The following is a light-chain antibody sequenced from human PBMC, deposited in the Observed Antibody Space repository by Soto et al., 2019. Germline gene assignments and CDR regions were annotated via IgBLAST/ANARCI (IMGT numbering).Light chain of an antibody. J-gene: IGLJ1*01. CDR3: AAWDDSLSGYV. CDR1: SSNIGSNY. V-gene: IGLV1-47*01. Sequence: QSVLTQPPSASGTPGQRVTISCSGSSSNIGSNYVYWYQQLPGTAPKLLIYRNNQRPSGVPDRFSSSKSGTSASLAISGLGSEDEAEYYCAAWDDSLSGYVFGTGTKVTVL. CDR2: RNN.